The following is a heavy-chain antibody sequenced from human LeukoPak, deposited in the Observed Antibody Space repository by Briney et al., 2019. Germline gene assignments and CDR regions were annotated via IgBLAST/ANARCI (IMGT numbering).Heavy chain of an antibody. CDR2: IKPDGRQK. CDR3: AKEYYYDSSGGLDY. J-gene: IGHJ4*02. Sequence: GGSLRPSCVASGFTFSNSWMNWVRQTPGRGLEWVANIKPDGRQKYYVDSVKGRFTISRDNSKNTLYLQMNSLRAEDTAVYYCAKEYYYDSSGGLDYWGQGTLVTVSS. V-gene: IGHV3-7*05. CDR1: GFTFSNSW. D-gene: IGHD3-22*01.